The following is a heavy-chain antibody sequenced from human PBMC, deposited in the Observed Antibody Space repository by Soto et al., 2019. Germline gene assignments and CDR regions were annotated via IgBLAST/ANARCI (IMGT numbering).Heavy chain of an antibody. CDR1: GFTFSSYS. CDR2: ISSSSSYI. D-gene: IGHD6-19*01. Sequence: GGSLRLSCAASGFTFSSYSMNWVRQAPGKGLEWVSSISSSSSYIYYADSVKGRFTISRDNAKNSLYLQMNSLRAEDTAVYYCATLISSGWYYLYWGQGTLVTVSS. J-gene: IGHJ4*02. CDR3: ATLISSGWYYLY. V-gene: IGHV3-21*01.